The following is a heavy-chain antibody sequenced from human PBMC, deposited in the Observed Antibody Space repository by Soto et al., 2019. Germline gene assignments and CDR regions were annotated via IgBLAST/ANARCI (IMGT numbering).Heavy chain of an antibody. V-gene: IGHV4-31*03. Sequence: SETLSLTCTVSGGSISSGGYYWSWIRQHPGKGLEWIGYIYYSGSTYYNPSLKSRVTISVDTSKNQFSLKLSSVTTADTAVYYCAREDYGGNSPPLWGQGTLVTVSS. CDR1: GGSISSGGYY. D-gene: IGHD4-17*01. J-gene: IGHJ4*02. CDR3: AREDYGGNSPPL. CDR2: IYYSGST.